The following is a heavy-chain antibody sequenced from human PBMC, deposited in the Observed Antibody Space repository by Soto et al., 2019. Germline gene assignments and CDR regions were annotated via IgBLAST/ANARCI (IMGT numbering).Heavy chain of an antibody. CDR3: ARDYRPPSYCSSTSCPLSLYGMDV. Sequence: PVGSLRLSCAASGFTFSSYSMNWVRQAAGKGLEWDASISSSSSYIYYADSVKGRFTIYRDNAKNSLYLQMNSLRAEDTAVYYCARDYRPPSYCSSTSCPLSLYGMDVWGQGTTVTVSS. V-gene: IGHV3-21*01. CDR2: ISSSSSYI. J-gene: IGHJ6*02. D-gene: IGHD2-2*01. CDR1: GFTFSSYS.